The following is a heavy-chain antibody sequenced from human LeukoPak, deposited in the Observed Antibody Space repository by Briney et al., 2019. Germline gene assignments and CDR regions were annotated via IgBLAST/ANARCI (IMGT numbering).Heavy chain of an antibody. CDR3: SRDRNFGYSYGPYFDY. V-gene: IGHV1-18*01. D-gene: IGHD5-18*01. Sequence: ASVNVSCKGSGYTFVNYGVTWVRQAPGQGLEWMGRINAYNGNTDYAQKFQGRVTLTKDTSTNTAYMELRSLRSDDTAVYFCSRDRNFGYSYGPYFDYCGQGTPVTVSS. J-gene: IGHJ4*02. CDR1: GYTFVNYG. CDR2: INAYNGNT.